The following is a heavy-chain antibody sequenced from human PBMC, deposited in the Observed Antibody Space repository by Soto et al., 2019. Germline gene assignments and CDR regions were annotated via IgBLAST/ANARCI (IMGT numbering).Heavy chain of an antibody. CDR1: GGSISTYY. J-gene: IGHJ5*02. CDR2: IYYSGST. CDR3: ERERDSGYWFDP. V-gene: IGHV4-59*01. Sequence: PSETLSLTCTVSGGSISTYYWSWIRQPPGKGLEWIGYIYYSGSTNYNPSLKSRVTISVDTSKNQFSLKLSSVTAADTAVYYCERERDSGYWFDPWGQGTLVTVSS. D-gene: IGHD5-12*01.